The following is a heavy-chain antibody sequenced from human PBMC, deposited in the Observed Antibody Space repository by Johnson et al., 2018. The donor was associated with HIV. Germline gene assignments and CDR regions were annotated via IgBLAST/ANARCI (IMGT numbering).Heavy chain of an antibody. CDR2: IYSGGNT. D-gene: IGHD1-26*01. J-gene: IGHJ3*02. V-gene: IGHV3-66*01. CDR3: ARGVVGVLSNAFDI. Sequence: VQLVESGGGLVQPGGSLRLSCAASGFTVSSNYMSWVRQAPGKGLEWVSVIYSGGNTYYADSVKGRFTISRDNSKNTLYLQMNSLRAEDTAVYYCARGVVGVLSNAFDIWGQGTMVIVSS. CDR1: GFTVSSNY.